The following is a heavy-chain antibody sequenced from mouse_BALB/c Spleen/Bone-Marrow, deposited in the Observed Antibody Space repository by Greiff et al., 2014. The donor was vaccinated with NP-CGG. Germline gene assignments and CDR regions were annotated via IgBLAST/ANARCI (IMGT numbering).Heavy chain of an antibody. J-gene: IGHJ4*01. CDR3: ARGATMITTGDAMDY. D-gene: IGHD2-4*01. V-gene: IGHV1-18*01. Sequence: VQLKQSGPELVKPGASMKISCKASGYSFTDYTMNWVKQSHGKNLEWIGLINPYNGGTDYIQKFKGKATLTVDKSSSTAYMELLSLTSENSAVYYCARGATMITTGDAMDYWGQGTSVTVSS. CDR2: INPYNGGT. CDR1: GYSFTDYT.